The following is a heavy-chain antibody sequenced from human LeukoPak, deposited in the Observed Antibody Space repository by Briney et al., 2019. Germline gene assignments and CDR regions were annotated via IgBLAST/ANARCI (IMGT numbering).Heavy chain of an antibody. D-gene: IGHD7-27*01. CDR2: MSPNSGNT. Sequence: ASVKVSCKASGYTFTSYDINWVRQATGQGLEWMGWMSPNSGNTGYAQKLQGRVTMTTDTSTSTAYMELRSLRSDDTAVYYCARASSWAFDYWGQGTLVTVSS. V-gene: IGHV1-8*02. CDR1: GYTFTSYD. CDR3: ARASSWAFDY. J-gene: IGHJ4*02.